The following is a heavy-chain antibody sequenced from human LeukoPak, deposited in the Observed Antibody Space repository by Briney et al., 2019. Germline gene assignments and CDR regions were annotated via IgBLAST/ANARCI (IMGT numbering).Heavy chain of an antibody. CDR1: SGSFSGYY. Sequence: SETLSLTCAVYSGSFSGYYWSWIRQPPGKGLEWIGSIYYSGSTYYNPSLKSRVTIYVDTSKNQFSLKLSSVTAADTAVYYCARGRGIALNYFDYWGQGTLVTVSS. CDR2: IYYSGST. J-gene: IGHJ4*02. V-gene: IGHV4-34*01. CDR3: ARGRGIALNYFDY. D-gene: IGHD6-13*01.